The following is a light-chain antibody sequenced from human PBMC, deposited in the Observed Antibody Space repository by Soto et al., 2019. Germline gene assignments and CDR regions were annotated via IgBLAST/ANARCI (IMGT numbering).Light chain of an antibody. CDR2: AAS. CDR3: LQVNSFPRT. J-gene: IGKJ1*01. CDR1: QGIGVR. Sequence: DIQVTQSPSSLSASIGDRVTITCRASQGIGVRLAWFQQKPGKAPQFLIQAASSLQSGVPSRFSGSGSGTEFILTINSLQPEDVAVYYCLQVNSFPRTFGQGTKV. V-gene: IGKV1-12*01.